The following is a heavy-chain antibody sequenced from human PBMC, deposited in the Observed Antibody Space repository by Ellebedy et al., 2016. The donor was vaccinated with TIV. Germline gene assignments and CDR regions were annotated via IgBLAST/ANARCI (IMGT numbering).Heavy chain of an antibody. CDR1: GGTFSSYA. Sequence: ASVKVSCKASGGTFSSYAISWVRQAPGQGLEWMGGIIPIFGTANYAQKFQGRVTITADESTSTAYMELSSLRSEDTAVYYCARSPEVPAANLGFDYWGQGTLVTVSS. V-gene: IGHV1-69*13. CDR2: IIPIFGTA. D-gene: IGHD2-2*01. J-gene: IGHJ4*02. CDR3: ARSPEVPAANLGFDY.